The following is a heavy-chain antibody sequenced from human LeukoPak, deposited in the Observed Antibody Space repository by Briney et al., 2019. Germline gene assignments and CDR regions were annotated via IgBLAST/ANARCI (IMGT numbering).Heavy chain of an antibody. CDR3: ARGPGGRSGYYPLEDYYYYYYMDV. CDR2: IRAYNGDT. J-gene: IGHJ6*03. D-gene: IGHD3-22*01. V-gene: IGHV1-18*01. CDR1: GYTFTSYG. Sequence: ASVKVSCKASGYTFTSYGINWVRQAPGQGLEWMGWIRAYNGDTNYAQELQGRVTMTTDTSTSTAYMELRSLRSDDTAVYYCARGPGGRSGYYPLEDYYYYYYMDVWGKGTMVTVSS.